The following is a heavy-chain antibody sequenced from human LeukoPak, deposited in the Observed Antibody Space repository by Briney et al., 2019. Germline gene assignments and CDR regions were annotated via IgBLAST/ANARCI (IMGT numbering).Heavy chain of an antibody. V-gene: IGHV3-30*02. CDR1: GFTFRSYG. CDR3: TNGDCRGGRCSSGAY. J-gene: IGHJ4*02. D-gene: IGHD2-15*01. Sequence: SGGSLRLSCAASGFTFRSYGMHWVRQAPGKGLEWVAYTRDDGSKNWYGDSVKGRFTISRDNPKNTLYLQMKSLRGEDTAVYYCTNGDCRGGRCSSGAYWGQGTLVTVSS. CDR2: TRDDGSKN.